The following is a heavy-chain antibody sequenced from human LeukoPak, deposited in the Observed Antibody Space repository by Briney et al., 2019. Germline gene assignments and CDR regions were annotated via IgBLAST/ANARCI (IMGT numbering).Heavy chain of an antibody. Sequence: EASVKVSCKASGYTFTGYYMHWVRQAPGQGLEWMGWINPNSGGTNYAQKFQGRVTMTRDTSISTAYMELSRLRSDDTAVYYCARGINYYDSSGYYYYWGQGTLVTVSS. V-gene: IGHV1-2*02. D-gene: IGHD3-22*01. CDR1: GYTFTGYY. J-gene: IGHJ4*02. CDR2: INPNSGGT. CDR3: ARGINYYDSSGYYYY.